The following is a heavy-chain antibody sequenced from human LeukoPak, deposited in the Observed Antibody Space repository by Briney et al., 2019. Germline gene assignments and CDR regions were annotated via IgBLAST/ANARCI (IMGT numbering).Heavy chain of an antibody. Sequence: SETLSLTCTVSGGSISSGAYYWSWIRQHPGKGLEWIGYIYSNGISYYNPSLKSRVTISLDTSKNEFSLKLTSVTVADTAVYYCARTSGVGLPGFMTDYYYMDVWGKGTTVTVSS. CDR2: IYSNGIS. D-gene: IGHD2-21*02. J-gene: IGHJ6*03. CDR1: GGSISSGAYY. CDR3: ARTSGVGLPGFMTDYYYMDV. V-gene: IGHV4-31*03.